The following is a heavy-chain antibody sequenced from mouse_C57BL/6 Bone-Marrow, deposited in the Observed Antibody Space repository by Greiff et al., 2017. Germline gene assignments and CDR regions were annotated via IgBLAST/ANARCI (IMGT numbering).Heavy chain of an antibody. CDR1: GYTFTSYW. V-gene: IGHV1-69*01. CDR3: EREIYYDYDGPYWYFDV. CDR2: FDPSDSYT. J-gene: IGHJ1*03. Sequence: QVQLQQPGAELVMPGASVKLSCKASGYTFTSYWMHWVKQRPGQGLEWIGEFDPSDSYTNYNQKFKGKSTLTVDKASSTAYMQLSILTSEDSAVYYCEREIYYDYDGPYWYFDVWGTGTTVTVSS. D-gene: IGHD2-4*01.